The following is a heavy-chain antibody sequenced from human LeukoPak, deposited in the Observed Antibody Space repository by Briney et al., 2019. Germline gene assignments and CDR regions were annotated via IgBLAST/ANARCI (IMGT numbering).Heavy chain of an antibody. D-gene: IGHD5-12*01. CDR1: GFTFRSYW. CDR2: INQGGSVK. V-gene: IGHV3-7*01. J-gene: IGHJ4*02. Sequence: GGSLRLSRAASGFTFRSYWMSWVRQAPGKGLEWVANINQGGSVKYYVDSVKGRFTISRDDAKNSLYVQMNSLRDEDTAVYYCARVGYSGWNLECWGQGTLVTVSS. CDR3: ARVGYSGWNLEC.